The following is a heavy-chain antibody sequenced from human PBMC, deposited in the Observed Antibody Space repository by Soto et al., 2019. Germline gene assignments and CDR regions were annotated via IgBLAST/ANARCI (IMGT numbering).Heavy chain of an antibody. V-gene: IGHV3-20*01. CDR1: GFTFDDYG. CDR3: GRGIHPKYSSYFYYMDV. CDR2: INWNGGST. J-gene: IGHJ6*03. D-gene: IGHD5-18*01. Sequence: GGSLRLSCAASGFTFDDYGMSWVRQAPGKGLEWVSGINWNGGSTGYADSVKGRFTISRDNAKNSLYLQMNSLRAEDTALYHCGRGIHPKYSSYFYYMDVWGKGTTVTVSS.